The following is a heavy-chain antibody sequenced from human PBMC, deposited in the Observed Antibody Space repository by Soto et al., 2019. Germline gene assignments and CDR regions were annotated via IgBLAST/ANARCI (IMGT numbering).Heavy chain of an antibody. D-gene: IGHD3-22*01. Sequence: EVQLLESGGGLVQPGGTLRLSCAASGYAFSSYAMSWVRQAPGKGLEWVSAISGSGGYTYYADSVKGRFTISRDNSKNTLYLQMNSLRAEDTAVYYCATYTMIVYNWGQGTLVTVSS. CDR2: ISGSGGYT. CDR3: ATYTMIVYN. J-gene: IGHJ4*02. V-gene: IGHV3-23*01. CDR1: GYAFSSYA.